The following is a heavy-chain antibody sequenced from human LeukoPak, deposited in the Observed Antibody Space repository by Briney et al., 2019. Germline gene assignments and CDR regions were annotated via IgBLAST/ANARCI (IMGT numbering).Heavy chain of an antibody. CDR2: ISRRSRHV. D-gene: IGHD4/OR15-4a*01. J-gene: IGHJ1*01. CDR3: VRDLMGSGATTAYLHH. V-gene: IGHV3-21*01. CDR1: GFTFSDYS. Sequence: PGGSLILSCTASGFTFSDYSMNWVRQAPGKGLEWVSSISRRSRHVYYAGSVKGRFTISRDNAKNSLYLQMNSLRAEDMAVYFCVRDLMGSGATTAYLHHWGQGTLVTVSS.